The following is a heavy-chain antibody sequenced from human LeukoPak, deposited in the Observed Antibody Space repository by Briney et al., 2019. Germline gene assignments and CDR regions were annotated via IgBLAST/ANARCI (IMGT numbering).Heavy chain of an antibody. J-gene: IGHJ4*02. CDR2: IYYSGST. CDR1: GDSISNYY. Sequence: PSETLSLTCTVSGDSISNYYWSWIRQPPGKGLEWIGYIYYSGSTTNNPSLKSQVTISVDTSKNQFPLRLSSVTAADTAVYYCARGPLILRSFDYWGQGILVTVSS. V-gene: IGHV4-59*01. CDR3: ARGPLILRSFDY. D-gene: IGHD4-17*01.